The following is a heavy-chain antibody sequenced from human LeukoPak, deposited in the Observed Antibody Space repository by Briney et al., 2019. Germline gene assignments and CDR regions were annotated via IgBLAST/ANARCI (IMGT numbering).Heavy chain of an antibody. D-gene: IGHD3-10*01. V-gene: IGHV3-23*01. Sequence: GGSLRLSCAASGFTFSSYAMSWVRQAPGKGLEWVSAISGSGGSTDYADSVKGRFPISRDNSKNTLYLQMNSLRAEDTAVYYCATYYYGSGSYYNVQFDYWGQGTLVTVSS. CDR1: GFTFSSYA. CDR3: ATYYYGSGSYYNVQFDY. CDR2: ISGSGGST. J-gene: IGHJ4*02.